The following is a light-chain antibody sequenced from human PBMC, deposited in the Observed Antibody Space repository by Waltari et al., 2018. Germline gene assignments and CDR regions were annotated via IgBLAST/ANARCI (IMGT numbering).Light chain of an antibody. CDR3: FLMFTGPWV. J-gene: IGLJ3*02. Sequence: QAVVTQEPSLTVSPGGTVNLTCGSSTGAVTSGHYPYWFQQKPGQAPRTLIYDTSNKHSWTPARFSGSLLGDKAALTLSGAQPEDEANYYCFLMFTGPWVFGGGTKLTVL. V-gene: IGLV7-46*01. CDR1: TGAVTSGHY. CDR2: DTS.